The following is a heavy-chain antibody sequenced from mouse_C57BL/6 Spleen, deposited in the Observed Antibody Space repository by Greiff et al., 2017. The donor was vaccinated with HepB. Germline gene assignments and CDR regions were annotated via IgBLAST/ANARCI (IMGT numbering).Heavy chain of an antibody. CDR3: ARGGFYYGKRSYFDY. J-gene: IGHJ2*01. D-gene: IGHD1-1*01. V-gene: IGHV1-55*01. CDR2: IYPGSGST. CDR1: GYTFTSYW. Sequence: VQLQQSGAELVKPGASVKMSCKASGYTFTSYWITWVKQRPGQGLEWIGDIYPGSGSTNYNEKFKSKATLTVDTSSSTAYMQLSSLTSEDSAVYYCARGGFYYGKRSYFDYWGQGTTLTVSS.